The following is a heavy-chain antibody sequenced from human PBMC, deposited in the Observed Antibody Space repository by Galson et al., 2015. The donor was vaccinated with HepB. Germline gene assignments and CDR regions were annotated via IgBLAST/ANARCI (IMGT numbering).Heavy chain of an antibody. Sequence: SVKVSCKASGGTFSRYTISWVRQAPGQGLEWMGGIIPILGIANYAQKFQGRVTITADKSTSTAYMELSSLRSEDTAVYYCAREVVVPAAPNNWFDPWGQGTLVTVSS. CDR1: GGTFSRYT. CDR2: IIPILGIA. J-gene: IGHJ5*02. CDR3: AREVVVPAAPNNWFDP. V-gene: IGHV1-69*10. D-gene: IGHD2-2*01.